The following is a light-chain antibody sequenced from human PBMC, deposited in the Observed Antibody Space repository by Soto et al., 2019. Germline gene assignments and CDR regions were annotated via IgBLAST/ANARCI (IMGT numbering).Light chain of an antibody. J-gene: IGKJ1*01. V-gene: IGKV1-39*01. CDR1: QSISSC. Sequence: DIQMTQSPSSLSASVGDRVTITCRAGQSISSCLYWYQQKPGKAPKLLIYGASNLQSGVPSRFSGSESGAEFILTISSLQPEDFATYYCQQIYAAPVTFGQGTKVEIK. CDR3: QQIYAAPVT. CDR2: GAS.